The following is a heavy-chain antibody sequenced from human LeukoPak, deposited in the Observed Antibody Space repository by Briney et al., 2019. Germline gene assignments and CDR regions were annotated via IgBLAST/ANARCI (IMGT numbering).Heavy chain of an antibody. Sequence: GGSLRLSCAASGFTFSSYSMNGVRQAPRKGLEWVSYIGIGGGTIYYADSVKGRSTISRDNAKNSLYLQMNSLRDEDTAVYYCARDSQYAFDIWGQGTMVTVSS. J-gene: IGHJ3*02. CDR1: GFTFSSYS. V-gene: IGHV3-48*02. CDR3: ARDSQYAFDI. CDR2: IGIGGGTI.